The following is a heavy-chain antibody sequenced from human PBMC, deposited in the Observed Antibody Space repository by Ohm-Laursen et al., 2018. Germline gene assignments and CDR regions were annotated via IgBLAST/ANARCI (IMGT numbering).Heavy chain of an antibody. J-gene: IGHJ3*02. CDR3: ARRGHAFDI. Sequence: SDTLSLTCIVSGAPISTHYWSWIRQPPGKGLEWIGYIYYSGTTNYNPSLKSRVTIPLNTSKNQFSLKLSSVTAADTAVYYCARRGHAFDIWGQGTMVTVSS. V-gene: IGHV4-59*07. CDR1: GAPISTHY. CDR2: IYYSGTT.